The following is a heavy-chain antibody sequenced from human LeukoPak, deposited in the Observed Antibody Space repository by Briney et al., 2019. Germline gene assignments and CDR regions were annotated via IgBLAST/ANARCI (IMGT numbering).Heavy chain of an antibody. CDR2: IIPIFGTA. J-gene: IGHJ4*02. D-gene: IGHD6-13*01. Sequence: SVKVSCKASGGTFSSYAISWVRQAPGQGLEWMGGIIPIFGTANYAQKFQGRVAITTDESTSTAYMELSSLRSDDTAVYYCARTRYSSSSSFDYWGQGTLVTVSS. CDR1: GGTFSSYA. V-gene: IGHV1-69*05. CDR3: ARTRYSSSSSFDY.